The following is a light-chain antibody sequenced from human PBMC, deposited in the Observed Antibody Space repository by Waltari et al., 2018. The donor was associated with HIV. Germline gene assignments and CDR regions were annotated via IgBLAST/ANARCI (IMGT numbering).Light chain of an antibody. CDR2: GAS. CDR1: PSVGRS. J-gene: IGKJ2*01. Sequence: IVLTQSPAALSVFPGQRATLSCRTSPSVGRSLAWNQQKPGQSPRLVVYGASTRATGVPARFSGDGSGTSFTLTISSLQPEDFAVYYCQYYNTWPPMYTFGQGTKLEI. V-gene: IGKV3-15*01. CDR3: QYYNTWPPMYT.